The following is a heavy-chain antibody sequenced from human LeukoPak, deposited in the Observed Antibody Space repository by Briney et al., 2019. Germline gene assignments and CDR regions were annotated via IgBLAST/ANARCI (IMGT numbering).Heavy chain of an antibody. CDR1: GGTFSNYA. V-gene: IGHV1-3*01. J-gene: IGHJ4*02. CDR2: INAGNGNT. Sequence: ASVKVSCKASGGTFSNYALSWVRRAPGQGLEWMGWINAGNGNTKYSQKFQGRVTITRDTSASTAYMDLSSLRSEDTAVYYCAREIDRDGYNRFFDYWGQGILVTVSS. CDR3: AREIDRDGYNRFFDY. D-gene: IGHD5-24*01.